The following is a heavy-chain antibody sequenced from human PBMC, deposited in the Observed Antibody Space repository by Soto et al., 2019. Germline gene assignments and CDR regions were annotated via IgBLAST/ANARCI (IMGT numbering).Heavy chain of an antibody. J-gene: IGHJ4*02. D-gene: IGHD5-12*01. V-gene: IGHV4-59*01. CDR3: ARSRDGYNLNPIDQ. Sequence: QVQLQVSGPGLVKPSATLSLSCTVSTGSTNSFYWSWIRQPPGKGLEWIGYFFYTGSTNHNPSLMSRVTIPLDMSSSQFSLSLSSVTAADTAMYYCARSRDGYNLNPIDQWGQGLLVTVSS. CDR1: TGSTNSFY. CDR2: FFYTGST.